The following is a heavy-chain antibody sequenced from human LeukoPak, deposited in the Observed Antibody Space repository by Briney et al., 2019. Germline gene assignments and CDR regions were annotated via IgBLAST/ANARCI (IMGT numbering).Heavy chain of an antibody. V-gene: IGHV4-39*01. CDR2: IYYSGST. J-gene: IGHJ4*02. CDR1: GDSTRSSSYY. D-gene: IGHD3-22*01. Sequence: PSETLSLTCTVSGDSTRSSSYYWGWIRQPPGKGLEWIGSIYYSGSTYYNPSLKSRVTIPVDTSKNRFSLRLRSVTAADTAVYYCARQSHAVYDGSGAWGPHFDYWGQGTLVTVSS. CDR3: ARQSHAVYDGSGAWGPHFDY.